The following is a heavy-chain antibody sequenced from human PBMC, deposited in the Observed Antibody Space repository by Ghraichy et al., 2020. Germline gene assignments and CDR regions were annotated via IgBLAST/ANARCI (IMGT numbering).Heavy chain of an antibody. CDR2: INHSGST. CDR1: GGSFSGYY. CDR3: ARGRKDYYGSGSYYEADY. V-gene: IGHV4-34*01. J-gene: IGHJ4*02. D-gene: IGHD3-10*01. Sequence: SQTLSLTCAVYGGSFSGYYWSWIRQPPGKGLEWIGEINHSGSTNYNPSLKSRVTISVDPSKNQFSLKLSSVTAADTAVYYCARGRKDYYGSGSYYEADYWGQGTLVTVSS.